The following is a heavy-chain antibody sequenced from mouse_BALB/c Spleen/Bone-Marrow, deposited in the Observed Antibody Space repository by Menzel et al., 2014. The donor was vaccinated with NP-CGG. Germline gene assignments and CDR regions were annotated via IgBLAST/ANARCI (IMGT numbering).Heavy chain of an antibody. CDR2: TAPGSDNT. J-gene: IGHJ3*01. CDR1: GYTFTNYW. V-gene: IGHV1S41*01. CDR3: AREYYDNSLAY. D-gene: IGHD2-1*01. Sequence: DLVKPGASVMLSCKASGYTFTNYWINWIKQRPGQGLEWIGRTAPGSDNTYYNEMFKGKATLTVDTSSSTAYMQLSSQSSEDSAVYFCAREYYDNSLAYWGQGTLVTVSA.